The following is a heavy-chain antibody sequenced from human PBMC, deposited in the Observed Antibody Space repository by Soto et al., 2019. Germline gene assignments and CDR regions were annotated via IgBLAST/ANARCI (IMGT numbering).Heavy chain of an antibody. V-gene: IGHV3-23*01. J-gene: IGHJ3*02. D-gene: IGHD2-8*02. CDR1: GFICSSYD. CDR2: ILVDGRT. CDR3: AKATATGGGAFDI. Sequence: GGSLRLSCAASGFICSSYDMSWVRQAPGKGLEWVSTILVDGRTFYVDSVKGRFTISRDTSQDTVYLQMNSLTAGDTALYYCAKATATGGGAFDICGQGTMVTVSS.